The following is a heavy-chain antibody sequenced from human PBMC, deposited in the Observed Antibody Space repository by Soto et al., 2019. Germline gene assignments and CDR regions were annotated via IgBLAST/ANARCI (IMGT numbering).Heavy chain of an antibody. J-gene: IGHJ4*02. Sequence: GSLRLSCAASGAIFNGYGMHWVRQAPGKGLEWVSSISNSGGSTFYADSVKGRFTISRGNSKNTLYLQMNGLRADDTAAYYCAKATSNFDSWGQGTLVTVSS. D-gene: IGHD2-2*01. CDR3: AKATSNFDS. CDR2: ISNSGGST. V-gene: IGHV3-23*01. CDR1: GAIFNGYG.